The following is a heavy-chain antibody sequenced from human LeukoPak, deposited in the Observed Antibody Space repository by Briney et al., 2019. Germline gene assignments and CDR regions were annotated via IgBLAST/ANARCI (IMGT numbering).Heavy chain of an antibody. D-gene: IGHD6-19*01. V-gene: IGHV3-48*03. CDR2: ISSSGSTI. J-gene: IGHJ4*02. CDR1: GFTFSSYE. Sequence: GGSLGLSCAASGFTFSSYEMNWVRQAPGKGLEWVSYISSSGSTIYYADSVKGRFTISRDNAKNSLYLQMNSLRAEDTAVYYCARARIRGWYYFDYWGQGTLVTVSS. CDR3: ARARIRGWYYFDY.